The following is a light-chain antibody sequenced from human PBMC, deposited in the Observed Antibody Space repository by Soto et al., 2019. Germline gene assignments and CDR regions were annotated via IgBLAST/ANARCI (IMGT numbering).Light chain of an antibody. CDR2: KVS. V-gene: IGKV2-30*01. CDR1: QSLVYSDGNTY. Sequence: DVVMTQSPLSLPVTLGQPASISCRSSQSLVYSDGNTYLSWFQQRPGQSPRRLIYKVSNRDSGVPDRFSGSGSGTDFTLKISRVEAEDVGVYYCMQGTLLWTFGQGTKVEIK. CDR3: MQGTLLWT. J-gene: IGKJ1*01.